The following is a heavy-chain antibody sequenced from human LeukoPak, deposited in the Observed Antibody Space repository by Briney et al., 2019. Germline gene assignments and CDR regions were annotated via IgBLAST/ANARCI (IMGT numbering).Heavy chain of an antibody. CDR2: ISAYNGNT. J-gene: IGHJ4*02. CDR3: ARVGGRDSSGYYYQVAYFDY. CDR1: GYTFTSYG. V-gene: IGHV1-18*01. D-gene: IGHD3-22*01. Sequence: ASVNVSCKASGYTFTSYGISWVRQAPGQGLEWMGWISAYNGNTNYAQKLQGRVTMTTDTSTSTAYMELRSLRSDDTAVYYCARVGGRDSSGYYYQVAYFDYWGQGTLVTVSS.